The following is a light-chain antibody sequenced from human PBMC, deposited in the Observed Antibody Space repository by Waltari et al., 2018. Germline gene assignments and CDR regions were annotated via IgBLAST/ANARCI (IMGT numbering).Light chain of an antibody. CDR2: SNN. CDR1: SSNIGSNY. Sequence: QSVLTQPPSASGTPGQRVTISCSGSSSNIGSNYVYWYQQLPGTAPKILIYSNNPRPSGVPDRFLGSKSGTSASLAISGLRSEDEADYYCSAWDDSLRGWVFGGGTKLTVL. V-gene: IGLV1-47*01. CDR3: SAWDDSLRGWV. J-gene: IGLJ3*02.